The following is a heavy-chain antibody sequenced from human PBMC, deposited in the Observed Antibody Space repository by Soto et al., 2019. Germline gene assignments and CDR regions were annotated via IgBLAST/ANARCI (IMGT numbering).Heavy chain of an antibody. D-gene: IGHD6-13*01. J-gene: IGHJ4*02. Sequence: QVQLQESGPGLVKPSQTLSLTCTVSGGSISSGGYYWRWIRQHPGKGLEWIGYIYYSGSTYYNQSLKSRVTISVDTSKNQFSLKLSSVTAADTAVYYCARDIGAAPGAFDYWGQGTLVTVSS. CDR2: IYYSGST. CDR1: GGSISSGGYY. V-gene: IGHV4-31*03. CDR3: ARDIGAAPGAFDY.